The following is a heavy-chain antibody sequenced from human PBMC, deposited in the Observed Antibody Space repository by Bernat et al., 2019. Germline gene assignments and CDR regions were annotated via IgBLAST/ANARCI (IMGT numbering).Heavy chain of an antibody. CDR3: AKDLARYSSSSYAFDI. D-gene: IGHD6-6*01. Sequence: EVQLLESGGGLVQPGGSLRLSCAASGFTFSSYAMSWVRQAPGKGLGWVSAISGSGGSTYYAESVKGRFTISRDNSKNTLYLQMNSLRAEETAVYYCAKDLARYSSSSYAFDIRGQGTMVTVSS. CDR2: ISGSGGST. CDR1: GFTFSSYA. J-gene: IGHJ3*02. V-gene: IGHV3-23*01.